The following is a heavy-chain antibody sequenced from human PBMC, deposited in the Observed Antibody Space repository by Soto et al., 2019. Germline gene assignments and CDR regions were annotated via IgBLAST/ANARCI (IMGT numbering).Heavy chain of an antibody. J-gene: IGHJ4*02. CDR1: GFTLSSYA. CDR3: AKDPSTGSADY. CDR2: ISNSGTYI. V-gene: IGHV3-21*04. Sequence: PGGSLRLSCAASGFTLSSYAMSWVRQAPGKGLEWVSFISNSGTYITYGDSVKGRFTISRDGSKNTLYLQMNSLRAEDTAMYYCAKDPSTGSADYWGQGTQVTVSS. D-gene: IGHD3-9*01.